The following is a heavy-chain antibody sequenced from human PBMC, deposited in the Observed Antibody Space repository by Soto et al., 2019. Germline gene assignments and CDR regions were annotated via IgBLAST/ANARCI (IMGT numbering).Heavy chain of an antibody. Sequence: PSETLSLTCTVSGVSITSYFWSWIRQPPGKGLEWIGYIYYSGSTNYNPSLKSRVTISVDTSKNQFSLKLSSVTAADTAVYYCARLHYDYVWGSYRIYYFDYWGQGTLVTVSS. V-gene: IGHV4-59*01. CDR2: IYYSGST. CDR3: ARLHYDYVWGSYRIYYFDY. J-gene: IGHJ4*02. D-gene: IGHD3-16*02. CDR1: GVSITSYF.